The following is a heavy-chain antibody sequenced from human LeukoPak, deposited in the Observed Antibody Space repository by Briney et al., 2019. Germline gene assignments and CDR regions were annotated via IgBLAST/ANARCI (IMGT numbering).Heavy chain of an antibody. D-gene: IGHD3-9*01. CDR1: GFTFSSYA. V-gene: IGHV3-23*01. Sequence: PGGSLRLSCAASGFTFSSYAMSWVRQAPGQGLEWVSAISGSGGSTYYADSVKGRFTISRDNSKNTLYLQMNSLRAEDTAVYYCAKYVLRYFDWFDYWGQGTLVTVSS. J-gene: IGHJ4*02. CDR3: AKYVLRYFDWFDY. CDR2: ISGSGGST.